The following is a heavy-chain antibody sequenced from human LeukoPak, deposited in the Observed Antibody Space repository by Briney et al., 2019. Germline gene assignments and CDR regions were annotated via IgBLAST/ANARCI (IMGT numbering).Heavy chain of an antibody. V-gene: IGHV1-46*01. J-gene: IGHJ3*02. D-gene: IGHD3-3*01. CDR1: GYTFTSYY. Sequence: ASVKVSCKASGYTFTSYYMHWVRQAPGQGLEWMGIINPSGGSTSYAEKFQGRVTITTGESTNTAYMELSSLRSEDTAVYYCARGLTPTKFGVVIIPNDAFDIWGQGTMVAVSS. CDR3: ARGLTPTKFGVVIIPNDAFDI. CDR2: INPSGGST.